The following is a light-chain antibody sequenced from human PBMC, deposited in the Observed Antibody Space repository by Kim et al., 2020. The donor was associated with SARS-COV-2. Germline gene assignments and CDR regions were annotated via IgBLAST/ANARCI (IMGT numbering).Light chain of an antibody. Sequence: GQSVTISCTGTSTDIGDYRYVSWYQQLPGKVPRLIIYEVNKRPSGVPDRFSGSKSANTASLTISGLQTGDEADYYCSSYAGSDRVIFGGGTRLTVL. CDR1: STDIGDYRY. CDR3: SSYAGSDRVI. J-gene: IGLJ2*01. CDR2: EVN. V-gene: IGLV2-11*03.